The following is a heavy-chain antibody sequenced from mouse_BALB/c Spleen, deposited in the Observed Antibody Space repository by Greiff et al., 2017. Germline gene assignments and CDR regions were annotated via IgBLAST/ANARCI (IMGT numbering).Heavy chain of an antibody. Sequence: EVKLQESGPGLVKPSQSLSLTCTVTGYSITSDYAWNWIRQFPGNKLEWMGYISYSGSTSYNPSLKSRISITRDTSKNQFFLQLNSVTTEDTATYYCARRGLGHAFDYWGQGTTLTVSS. D-gene: IGHD4-1*01. J-gene: IGHJ2*01. CDR1: GYSITSDYA. CDR2: ISYSGST. V-gene: IGHV3-2*02. CDR3: ARRGLGHAFDY.